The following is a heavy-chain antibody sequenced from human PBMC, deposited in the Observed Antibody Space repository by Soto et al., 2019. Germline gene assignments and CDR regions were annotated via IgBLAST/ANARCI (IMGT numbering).Heavy chain of an antibody. CDR3: AREIFGVIISGGRDAFDI. CDR1: GGTFSTNA. D-gene: IGHD3-3*01. V-gene: IGHV1-69*13. Sequence: GASVKVSCKASGGTFSTNAISWVRQAPGQGLEWMGGIIPIFGTAKYAQKFQGRVTITADESTSTAYMELSSLRSEDTAVYYCAREIFGVIISGGRDAFDIWGQGTMVTVSS. J-gene: IGHJ3*02. CDR2: IIPIFGTA.